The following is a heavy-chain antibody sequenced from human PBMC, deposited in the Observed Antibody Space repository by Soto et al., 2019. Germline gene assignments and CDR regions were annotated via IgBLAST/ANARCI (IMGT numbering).Heavy chain of an antibody. Sequence: ASVKVSCKASGYSFNNYGVSWVRQAPGQGLEWMGWISAYNGNTHFAQRLQGRVTMTTDASTSTVYMELRSLRSDDTAVYYCAREAFNYYESSGYYYVLDYWGQGTLVTVSS. J-gene: IGHJ4*02. V-gene: IGHV1-18*01. CDR3: AREAFNYYESSGYYYVLDY. CDR2: ISAYNGNT. D-gene: IGHD3-22*01. CDR1: GYSFNNYG.